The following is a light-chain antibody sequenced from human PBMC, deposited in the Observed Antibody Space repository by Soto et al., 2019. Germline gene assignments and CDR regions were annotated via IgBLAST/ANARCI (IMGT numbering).Light chain of an antibody. V-gene: IGLV3-1*01. CDR2: QDG. Sequence: SYELTQAPSVSVSPGQTASITCSGNKLGDKYVCWYQQRPGQSPVLVIYQDGKRPSGIPARFSGSNSGNTATLTISGTQAMYEAEYLCQAWHISSVVFGGGAKLTVL. CDR1: KLGDKY. J-gene: IGLJ2*01. CDR3: QAWHISSVV.